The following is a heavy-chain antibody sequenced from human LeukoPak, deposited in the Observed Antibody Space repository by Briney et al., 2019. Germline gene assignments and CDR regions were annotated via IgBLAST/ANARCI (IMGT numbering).Heavy chain of an antibody. CDR1: GFTFSSYA. CDR2: ISSSSSYI. CDR3: ARDSLVRGGLDY. Sequence: GGSLRLSCAASGFTFSSYAMSWVRQAPGKGLEWVSSISSSSSYIYYADSVKGRFTISRDNAKNSLYLQMNSLRAEDTAVYYCARDSLVRGGLDYWGQGTLVTVSS. D-gene: IGHD6-6*01. J-gene: IGHJ4*02. V-gene: IGHV3-21*01.